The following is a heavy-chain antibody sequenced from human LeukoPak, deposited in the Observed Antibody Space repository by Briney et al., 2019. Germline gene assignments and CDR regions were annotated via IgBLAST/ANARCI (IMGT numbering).Heavy chain of an antibody. J-gene: IGHJ4*02. V-gene: IGHV3-30*02. CDR1: GFTFSSYG. Sequence: GGSLRLSCAASGFTFSSYGMHWVRQAPGKGLEWVAFIRYDGSNKYYADSVKGRFTISRDNSKNTLYLQMNSLRAEDTAVYYCAKDALAYCGGDCYSYTDYWGQGTLVTVSS. D-gene: IGHD2-21*01. CDR2: IRYDGSNK. CDR3: AKDALAYCGGDCYSYTDY.